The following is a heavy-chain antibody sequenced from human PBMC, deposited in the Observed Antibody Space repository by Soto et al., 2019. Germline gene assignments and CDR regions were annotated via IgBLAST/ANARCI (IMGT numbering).Heavy chain of an antibody. D-gene: IGHD3-16*02. CDR3: ATKTLLSYFQY. Sequence: QVQLVQSGAEVKKPGTSVKVSSKDFGHTLSELSMHWVRQAPGEGLEWVGGFDREDAETIYAQKFQGRVTMTEDTSTGIAYLELSSLRSEDTAVYYCATKTLLSYFQYWGQGTLVTVSS. V-gene: IGHV1-24*01. J-gene: IGHJ1*01. CDR2: FDREDAET. CDR1: GHTLSELS.